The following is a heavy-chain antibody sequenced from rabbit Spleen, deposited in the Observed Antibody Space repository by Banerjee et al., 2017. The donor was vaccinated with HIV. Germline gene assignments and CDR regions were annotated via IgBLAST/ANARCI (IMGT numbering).Heavy chain of an antibody. D-gene: IGHD3-1*01. J-gene: IGHJ4*01. CDR3: ARDLVAAIGWNFNL. CDR2: IYPDGSGST. CDR1: GFSFSDKAV. V-gene: IGHV1S45*01. Sequence: QEQLVESGGGLVQPEGSLQLSCTASGFSFSDKAVMCWVRQAPGKGPEWIGCIYPDGSGSTAYASWAKGRFTISKTSSTTVTLQMTSLTAADTATYFCARDLVAAIGWNFNLWGPGTLVTVS.